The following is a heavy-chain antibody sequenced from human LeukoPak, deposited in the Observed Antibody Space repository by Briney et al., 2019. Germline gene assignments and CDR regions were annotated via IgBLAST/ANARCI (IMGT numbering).Heavy chain of an antibody. CDR2: INPNSGGT. Sequence: ASVKVSCKASGYTFTSYYIHWVRQAPGQGLEWMGWINPNSGGTNYAQKFQGRVTMTRDTSISTAYMELSSLRSEDTAVYYCARSSIIAAAGPYYFDYWGQGTLVTVSS. V-gene: IGHV1-2*02. J-gene: IGHJ4*02. CDR3: ARSSIIAAAGPYYFDY. CDR1: GYTFTSYY. D-gene: IGHD6-13*01.